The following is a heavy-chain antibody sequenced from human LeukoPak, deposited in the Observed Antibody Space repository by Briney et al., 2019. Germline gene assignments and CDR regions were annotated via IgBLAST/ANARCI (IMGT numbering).Heavy chain of an antibody. CDR2: TSGSGGST. J-gene: IGHJ4*02. Sequence: GGSLRLSCAASGFTFSSYAMSWVRQAPGKGLEWVSDTSGSGGSTYHADSVKGRFTISRDNSKNTLYLQMNSLRVEDTAVYYCAKGDSLLNWGQGTLVTVSS. V-gene: IGHV3-23*01. D-gene: IGHD2-21*01. CDR1: GFTFSSYA. CDR3: AKGDSLLN.